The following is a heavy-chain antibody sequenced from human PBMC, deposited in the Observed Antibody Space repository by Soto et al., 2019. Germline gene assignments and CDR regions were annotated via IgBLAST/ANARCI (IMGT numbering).Heavy chain of an antibody. V-gene: IGHV4-59*01. CDR3: ARDSPYYSSCYYSVNSYYGMHA. Sequence: SETLSLTCTVSGGSISSYYWSWIRQPPGKGLEWIGYIYYSGSTNYNPSLKSRVTISVDTSKNQFSLKLSSVTAADTAVYYCARDSPYYSSCYYSVNSYYGMHAWGQATTVTVS. CDR2: IYYSGST. D-gene: IGHD3-22*01. J-gene: IGHJ6*02. CDR1: GGSISSYY.